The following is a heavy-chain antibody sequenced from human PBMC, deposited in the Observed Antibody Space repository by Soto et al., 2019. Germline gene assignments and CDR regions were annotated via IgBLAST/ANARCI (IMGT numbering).Heavy chain of an antibody. Sequence: ASVKVSCKASGYTFSGYYMHWVRQAPGQGLEWMGWINPNSGGTNYAQKFQGRVTMTRDTSISTAYMELSRLRSDDTAVYYCARVAAAGTVYGMDVWGQGTTVTVSS. CDR3: ARVAAAGTVYGMDV. D-gene: IGHD6-13*01. J-gene: IGHJ6*02. CDR1: GYTFSGYY. V-gene: IGHV1-2*02. CDR2: INPNSGGT.